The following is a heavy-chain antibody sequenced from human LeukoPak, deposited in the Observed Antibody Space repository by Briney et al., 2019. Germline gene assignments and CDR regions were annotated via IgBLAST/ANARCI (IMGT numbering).Heavy chain of an antibody. J-gene: IGHJ4*02. V-gene: IGHV4-59*01. CDR1: GGSISSYY. Sequence: SETLSLTCTVSGGSISSYYWSWIRQPPGKGLEWIGYIYYSGRTNYNPSLKSRVTISVDTSKNQFSLKLSSVTAADTAVYYCARGYSSSTCFDYWGQGTLVTVSS. D-gene: IGHD6-6*01. CDR3: ARGYSSSTCFDY. CDR2: IYYSGRT.